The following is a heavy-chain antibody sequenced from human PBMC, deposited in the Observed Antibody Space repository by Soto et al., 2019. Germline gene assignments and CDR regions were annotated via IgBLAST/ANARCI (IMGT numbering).Heavy chain of an antibody. CDR2: ISSSSSTI. CDR3: ASYSSWYSYFQH. Sequence: GGSLRLSCAASGFTFSTYSMNWVRQAPGKGLEWVSYISSSSSTIFYTDSVKGRFTVSRDNSKNTLYLQMNSLRAEDTAVYYCASYSSWYSYFQHWGQGTLVTVSS. J-gene: IGHJ1*01. CDR1: GFTFSTYS. V-gene: IGHV3-48*01. D-gene: IGHD6-13*01.